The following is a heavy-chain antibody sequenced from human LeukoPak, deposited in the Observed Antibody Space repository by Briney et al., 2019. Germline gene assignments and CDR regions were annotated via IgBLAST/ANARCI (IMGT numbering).Heavy chain of an antibody. CDR1: GFTFSKYD. J-gene: IGHJ4*02. CDR3: ARDVHGGAFDY. Sequence: GGSLRLSCAASGFTFSKYDMHWVRQAPGKGLEWVANINQDGSAKYYVDSVKGRFTFSRDSAMNSLFLQMNSLRAEDTAVYYCARDVHGGAFDYWGQGTLVTVS. D-gene: IGHD4-23*01. CDR2: INQDGSAK. V-gene: IGHV3-7*01.